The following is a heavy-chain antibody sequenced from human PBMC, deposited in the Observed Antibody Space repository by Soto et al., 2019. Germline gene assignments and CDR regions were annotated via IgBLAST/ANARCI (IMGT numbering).Heavy chain of an antibody. Sequence: QEQLVQSGAEVKKPGSSVKVSCKASGGTFSSATISWVRQAPGQGLEWMGGVSPLFGTTYYAQKFQGRLTITADASSGPADMELSSMKSEDTAVYYCTGGASSGGWYFDVWGRGTLVSVSS. CDR1: GGTFSSAT. D-gene: IGHD1-26*01. CDR3: TGGASSGGWYFDV. V-gene: IGHV1-69*01. CDR2: VSPLFGTT. J-gene: IGHJ2*01.